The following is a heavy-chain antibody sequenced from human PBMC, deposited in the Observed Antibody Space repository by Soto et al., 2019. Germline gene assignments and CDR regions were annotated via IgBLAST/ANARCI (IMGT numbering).Heavy chain of an antibody. J-gene: IGHJ4*02. CDR3: ATIPATTILTDY. D-gene: IGHD2-2*02. CDR1: GGSISSGGYY. CDR2: IYYSGST. V-gene: IGHV4-39*01. Sequence: ASETLSLTCTVSGGSISSGGYYWGWIPQPPGKGLEWIGSIYYSGSTYYNPSLKSRVTISVDTSKNQFSLKLSSVTAADTAVYYCATIPATTILTDYWGQGTLVTVSS.